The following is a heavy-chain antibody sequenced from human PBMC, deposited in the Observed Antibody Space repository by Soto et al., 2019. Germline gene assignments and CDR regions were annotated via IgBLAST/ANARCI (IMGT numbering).Heavy chain of an antibody. CDR2: IYSGGST. D-gene: IGHD2-2*01. V-gene: IGHV3-66*01. J-gene: IGHJ6*03. CDR3: ARDSRYCSSTSCFYYYYYMDV. Sequence: GGSLRLSCAASGFTVSSNYMSWVRQAPGKGLEWVSVIYSGGSTYYADSVKGRFTISRDNSKNTLYLQMNSLRAEDTAVYYCARDSRYCSSTSCFYYYYYMDVWGKGTTVTVSS. CDR1: GFTVSSNY.